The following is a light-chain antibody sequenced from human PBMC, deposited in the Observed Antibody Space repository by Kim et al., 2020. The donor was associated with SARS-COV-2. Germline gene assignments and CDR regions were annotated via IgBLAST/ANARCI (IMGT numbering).Light chain of an antibody. Sequence: ASVKLTCTLSSGHTRNTIAWHQQQPQKGPRYLMILNSDGGHRKGDGIPDRFSGSSSGAERYLTIASLQSDDEADYYCQTWGTGAGVFGGGTQLTVL. J-gene: IGLJ2*01. CDR2: LNSDGGH. CDR3: QTWGTGAGV. V-gene: IGLV4-69*01. CDR1: SGHTRNT.